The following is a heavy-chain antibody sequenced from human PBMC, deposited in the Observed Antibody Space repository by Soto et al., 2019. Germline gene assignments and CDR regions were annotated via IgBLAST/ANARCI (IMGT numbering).Heavy chain of an antibody. Sequence: VKVSCTAYGYTVTIYGISWVRQAPGQGLEWMGWISAYNGNTNYAQKLKGRFTMTTDTSTSTAYMELRSLRSDDTAVYYCEREGPYYYDSSGYLGTFAYWGQGNLVTVPQ. D-gene: IGHD3-22*01. CDR3: EREGPYYYDSSGYLGTFAY. CDR2: ISAYNGNT. V-gene: IGHV1-18*04. J-gene: IGHJ4*02. CDR1: GYTVTIYG.